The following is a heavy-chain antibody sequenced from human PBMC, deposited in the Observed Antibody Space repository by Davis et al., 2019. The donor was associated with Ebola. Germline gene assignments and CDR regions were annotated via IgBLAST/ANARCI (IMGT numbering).Heavy chain of an antibody. CDR2: INAGNGNT. CDR3: ARDPKIVVVTATTDRWYYYYGMDV. V-gene: IGHV1-3*01. Sequence: AASVKVSCKASGYTFTSYAMHWVRQAPGQRLEWMGWINAGNGNTKYSQKFQGRVTITRDTSASTAYMELSSLRSEDTAVYYCARDPKIVVVTATTDRWYYYYGMDVWGQGTTVTVSS. D-gene: IGHD2-2*01. J-gene: IGHJ6*02. CDR1: GYTFTSYA.